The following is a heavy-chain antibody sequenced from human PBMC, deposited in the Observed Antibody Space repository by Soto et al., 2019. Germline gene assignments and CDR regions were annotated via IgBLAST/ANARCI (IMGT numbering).Heavy chain of an antibody. D-gene: IGHD6-13*01. J-gene: IGHJ4*02. CDR3: ARRAASGRHFDH. CDR2: SSSSGNSM. Sequence: QVQLVESGGGLVMPGESLRLSCAASGFTFSYHYMSWIRQAPGKGLEWVSYSSSSGNSMYYADSVKGRFTVSRDNAENSLYLQMNSLSAEDTAVYYCARRAASGRHFDHWGQGTLVRVSS. V-gene: IGHV3-11*01. CDR1: GFTFSYHY.